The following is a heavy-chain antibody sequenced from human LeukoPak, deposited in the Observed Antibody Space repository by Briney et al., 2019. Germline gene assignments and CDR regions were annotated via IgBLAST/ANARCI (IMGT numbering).Heavy chain of an antibody. D-gene: IGHD2-2*01. CDR3: ARVPIVVVPAAMVGWFDP. CDR1: GGSISSGDYY. CDR2: IYYSGST. V-gene: IGHV4-30-4*01. J-gene: IGHJ5*02. Sequence: PSQTLSLTCTVSGGSISSGDYYWSWIRQPPGKGLEWIGYIYYSGSTYYNPSLKSRVTISVDTSKNQFSLKLSSVTAADTAVYYCARVPIVVVPAAMVGWFDPWGQGTLVTVSS.